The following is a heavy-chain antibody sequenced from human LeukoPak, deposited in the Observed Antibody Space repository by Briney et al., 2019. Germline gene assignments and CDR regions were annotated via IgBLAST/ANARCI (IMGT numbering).Heavy chain of an antibody. V-gene: IGHV3-66*04. D-gene: IGHD3-22*01. CDR1: GFTFSRNA. Sequence: GGSLRLSCAASGFTFSRNAMTWVRQAPGKGLEWVSVIYSGGSTYYADSVKGRFTISRDNSKNTLYLQMNSLRAEDTAVYYCARQVDGYDSSGSWGQGTLVTVSS. CDR2: IYSGGST. CDR3: ARQVDGYDSSGS. J-gene: IGHJ4*02.